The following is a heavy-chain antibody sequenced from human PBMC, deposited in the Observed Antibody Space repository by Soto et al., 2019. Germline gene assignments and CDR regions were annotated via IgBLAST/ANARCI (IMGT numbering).Heavy chain of an antibody. V-gene: IGHV3-23*01. CDR3: GKERRGSGWSVCDF. CDR2: ISGSGDSA. D-gene: IGHD6-19*01. J-gene: IGHJ4*02. Sequence: GWSLRLACASSVFIFMDYAMNWVRQAPGKGLEWVSDISGSGDSARYADSVKGRFTISRDNSRDTLYLHMNSLRVDDTAVYYCGKERRGSGWSVCDFWGQGDLVTV. CDR1: VFIFMDYA.